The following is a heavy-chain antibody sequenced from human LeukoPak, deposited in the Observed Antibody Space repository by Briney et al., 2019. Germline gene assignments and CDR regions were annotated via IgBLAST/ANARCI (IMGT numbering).Heavy chain of an antibody. D-gene: IGHD3-22*01. Sequence: SVKVSCKASGYTFTSYGISWVRQAPGQGLEWMERIIPILGIANYAQKFQGRVTITADKSTSTAYMELSSLRSEDTAVYYCASTYIKTYYYDSSGYPWGQGTLVTVSS. V-gene: IGHV1-69*04. CDR2: IIPILGIA. CDR3: ASTYIKTYYYDSSGYP. J-gene: IGHJ5*02. CDR1: GYTFTSYG.